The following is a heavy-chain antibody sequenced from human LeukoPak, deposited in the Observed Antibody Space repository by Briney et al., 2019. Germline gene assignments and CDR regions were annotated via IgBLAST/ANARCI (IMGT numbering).Heavy chain of an antibody. CDR1: GRSISTYY. CDR3: ARLGTVVTPDWYFGL. CDR2: IYYSGST. J-gene: IGHJ2*01. Sequence: SETLSLTCTVSGRSISTYYWSWIRQPPAKGLECVGYIYYSGSTNYNPSLKSRVTMAVDTSKNQFSLRLSSVTAADTAVYYCARLGTVVTPDWYFGLWGRGTLVTVSS. D-gene: IGHD4-23*01. V-gene: IGHV4-59*08.